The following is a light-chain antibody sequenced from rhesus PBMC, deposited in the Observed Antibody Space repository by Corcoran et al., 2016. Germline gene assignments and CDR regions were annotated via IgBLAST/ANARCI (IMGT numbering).Light chain of an antibody. V-gene: IGKV1-21*01. CDR1: QGITND. CDR2: EAS. J-gene: IGKJ3*01. CDR3: QHYYSPPFT. Sequence: DIQMTQSPSSLSASVGDRVTITFRASQGITNDLAWYQQKPGETPKLLIYEASSLQSGIPSRFIGSGSGTDFTLTISSLQFEYFATYYCQHYYSPPFTFGPGTKLDIK.